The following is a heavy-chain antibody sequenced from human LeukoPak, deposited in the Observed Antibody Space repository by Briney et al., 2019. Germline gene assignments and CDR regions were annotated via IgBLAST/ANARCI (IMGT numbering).Heavy chain of an antibody. V-gene: IGHV4-4*07. CDR1: GGFISSYY. CDR2: IYTSGST. Sequence: PSETLSLTCTVSGGFISSYYWSWIRQPAGKGLEWIGRIYTSGSTNYNPSLKSRVTMSVDTSKNQFSLKLSSVTAADTAVYYCARDTTVTTETYYYYYGMDVWGQGTTVTVSS. J-gene: IGHJ6*02. CDR3: ARDTTVTTETYYYYYGMDV. D-gene: IGHD4-17*01.